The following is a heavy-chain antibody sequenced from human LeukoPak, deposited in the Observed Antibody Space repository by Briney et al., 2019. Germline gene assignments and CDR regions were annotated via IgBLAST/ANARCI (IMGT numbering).Heavy chain of an antibody. Sequence: GGSLRLSCAASGFTFSSYAMSWVRQAPGKGLEWDSAISGSGGSTYYADSVKGRFTISRDNSKNTLYLQMNSLRAEDTAVYYCAKSRTRSSWIDYWGQGTLVTVSS. V-gene: IGHV3-23*01. CDR1: GFTFSSYA. D-gene: IGHD6-13*01. CDR2: ISGSGGST. CDR3: AKSRTRSSWIDY. J-gene: IGHJ4*02.